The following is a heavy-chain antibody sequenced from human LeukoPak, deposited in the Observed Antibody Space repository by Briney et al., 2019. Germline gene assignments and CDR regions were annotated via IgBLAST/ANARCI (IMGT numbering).Heavy chain of an antibody. CDR2: INPNSGGT. J-gene: IGHJ4*02. Sequence: GASVKVSCKAPGYTFTGYYMHWVRQAPGQGLEWMGRINPNSGGTNYAQKFQGRVTMTRDTSISTAYMELSRLRSDDTAVYYCARSFFTSAIDYWGQGTLVTVSS. D-gene: IGHD3-16*01. CDR1: GYTFTGYY. V-gene: IGHV1-2*06. CDR3: ARSFFTSAIDY.